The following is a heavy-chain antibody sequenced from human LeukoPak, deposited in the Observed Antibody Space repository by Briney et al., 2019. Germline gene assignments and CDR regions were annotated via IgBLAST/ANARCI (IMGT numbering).Heavy chain of an antibody. J-gene: IGHJ6*04. CDR2: ISSSGSTI. V-gene: IGHV3-48*03. CDR3: AELGITMIGGV. Sequence: GGSLRLSCAASGFTFSSYEMNWVRQAPGKGLEWVSYISSSGSTIYYADSVKGRFTISRDNAKNSLYLQMNSLRAEDTAVYYFAELGITMIGGVWGKGTTVTISS. D-gene: IGHD3-10*02. CDR1: GFTFSSYE.